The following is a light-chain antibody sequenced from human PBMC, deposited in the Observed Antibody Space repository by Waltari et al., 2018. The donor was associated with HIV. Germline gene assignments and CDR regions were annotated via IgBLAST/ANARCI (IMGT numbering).Light chain of an antibody. Sequence: QSVLTQPPSVSAAPGPKVTISCSGGPSNIGNNYVSLYQQLPGTAPKLLIYENNKRPSGIPDRFSGAKDGTSATLGITGLQTGDEADYYCATWDSNLSAWVFGGGTKLTVL. CDR3: ATWDSNLSAWV. CDR2: ENN. J-gene: IGLJ3*02. V-gene: IGLV1-51*02. CDR1: PSNIGNNY.